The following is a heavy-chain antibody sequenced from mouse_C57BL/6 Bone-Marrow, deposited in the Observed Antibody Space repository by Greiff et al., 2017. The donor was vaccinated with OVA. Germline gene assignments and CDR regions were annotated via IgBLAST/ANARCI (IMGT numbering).Heavy chain of an antibody. CDR2: IYPGDGDT. CDR1: GYAFSSSW. D-gene: IGHD2-2*01. V-gene: IGHV1-82*01. J-gene: IGHJ4*01. CDR3: GPMVTTYDAMDY. Sequence: QVQLQQSGPELVKPGASVKISCKASGYAFSSSWMNWVKQRPGKGLEWIGRIYPGDGDTYYNGKFKGKATLTADKSSSTAYMQLSRLTSEDSAVYFCGPMVTTYDAMDYWGQGTSVTFSS.